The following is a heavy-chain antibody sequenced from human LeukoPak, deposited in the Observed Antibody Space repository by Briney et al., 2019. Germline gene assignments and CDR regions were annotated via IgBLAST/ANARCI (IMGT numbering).Heavy chain of an antibody. J-gene: IGHJ4*02. CDR3: AKCGAKPVGIAAAGIIDY. CDR1: GFTFSNYA. Sequence: QTGGSLRLSCAASGFTFSNYAMSWVRQAPGKGLEWVSGVSGSGGSTYYADSVKGRFTISRDNSKNTVYLQMNSLRAEDTAVYYCAKCGAKPVGIAAAGIIDYWGQGTLVTVSS. CDR2: VSGSGGST. V-gene: IGHV3-23*01. D-gene: IGHD6-13*01.